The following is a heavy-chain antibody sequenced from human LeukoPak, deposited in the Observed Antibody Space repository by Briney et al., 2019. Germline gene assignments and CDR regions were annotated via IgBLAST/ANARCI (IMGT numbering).Heavy chain of an antibody. CDR3: AREEQELVRDYYYYMDV. CDR2: IAFDGSHT. D-gene: IGHD1-26*01. CDR1: GFIFSNFA. Sequence: GGSLRLSCAASGFIFSNFAMHWVRQAPGKGLEWVALIAFDGSHTYYADSMKGRFTISRDNSRNVLYLQMTSLRGDDSAVYYCAREEQELVRDYYYYMDVWGKGTTVTVSS. J-gene: IGHJ6*03. V-gene: IGHV3-30*01.